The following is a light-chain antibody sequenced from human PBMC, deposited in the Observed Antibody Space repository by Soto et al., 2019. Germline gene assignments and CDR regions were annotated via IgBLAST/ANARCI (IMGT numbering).Light chain of an antibody. V-gene: IGKV4-1*01. CDR2: WAS. CDR3: QQYYSTLIT. CDR1: QSVLYSSNNKNY. J-gene: IGKJ5*01. Sequence: DIVMTQSPDSLAVSLGERATINCKSSQSVLYSSNNKNYLAWYKQKPGQPPKLLISWASTRESGVPDRFSGSGSGTNFTLTISSLQAEDVAVYYCQQYYSTLITFGQGNDWRL.